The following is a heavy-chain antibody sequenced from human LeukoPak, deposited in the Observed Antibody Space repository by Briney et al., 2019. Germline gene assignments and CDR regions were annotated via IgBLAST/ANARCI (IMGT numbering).Heavy chain of an antibody. Sequence: SETLSLTCTVSGYSISSGAFYWGWIRQPPGKDLEWIGTIYYTGSTYYNPSLKSRLTISVDKSKNQFSLKLSSVTAADTAVYYCARDRSSGYDLVGAFDIWGQGTMVTVSS. CDR3: ARDRSSGYDLVGAFDI. CDR2: IYYTGST. D-gene: IGHD5-12*01. V-gene: IGHV4-39*07. CDR1: GYSISSGAFY. J-gene: IGHJ3*02.